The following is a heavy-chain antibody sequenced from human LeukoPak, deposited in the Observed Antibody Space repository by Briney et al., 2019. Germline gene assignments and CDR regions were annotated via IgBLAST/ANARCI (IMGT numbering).Heavy chain of an antibody. V-gene: IGHV3-30-3*01. Sequence: GGSLTLSCAASGFSFSSTSMHWVRQAPGKGLEWVAVISSTGNIKNFADSVKGRFTISRDNSKNTLYLQMNTLRAEDTSFYYCAKDNSHWLFDYWGRGTLVTVSS. CDR2: ISSTGNIK. J-gene: IGHJ4*02. CDR1: GFSFSSTS. D-gene: IGHD1-1*01. CDR3: AKDNSHWLFDY.